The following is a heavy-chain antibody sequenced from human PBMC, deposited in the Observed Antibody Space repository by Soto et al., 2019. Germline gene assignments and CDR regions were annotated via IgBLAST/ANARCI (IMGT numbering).Heavy chain of an antibody. V-gene: IGHV4-34*01. D-gene: IGHD3-10*01. CDR2: INHSGST. CDR1: GGSFSGYD. Sequence: SETLSLTCAVYGGSFSGYDWSWIRQPPGKGLEWIGEINHSGSTNYNPSLKSRVTISVDTSKNQFSLKLSSVTAADTAVYYCARGVRRHYYGSGSYYFSPISHFDYWGQGTQVTVSS. CDR3: ARGVRRHYYGSGSYYFSPISHFDY. J-gene: IGHJ4*02.